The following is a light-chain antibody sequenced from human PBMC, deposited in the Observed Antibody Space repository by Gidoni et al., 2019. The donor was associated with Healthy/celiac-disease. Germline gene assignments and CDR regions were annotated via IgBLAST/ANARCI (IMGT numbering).Light chain of an antibody. CDR1: QSISSW. CDR2: KAS. Sequence: DIQMTQSPSTLSASVGDRVTITCRASQSISSWWAWYQQKPGKAPKLLIYKASSLESGVPSRFSGSGSGTEFTLTISSLQPYDFATYYCQQYHSGRTFGQGTKVEIK. V-gene: IGKV1-5*03. J-gene: IGKJ1*01. CDR3: QQYHSGRT.